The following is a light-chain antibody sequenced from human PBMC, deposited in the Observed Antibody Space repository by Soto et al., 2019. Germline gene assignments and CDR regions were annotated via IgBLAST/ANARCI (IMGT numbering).Light chain of an antibody. V-gene: IGKV1-5*03. CDR1: QSIGIW. J-gene: IGKJ1*01. CDR3: QQYNDYSWT. Sequence: IQMTQSPSTLSASVGDRVAITCRASQSIGIWLAWYQQKPGKAPRFLIYKASGLESGVPSRFSGSGYGTEFTLTISSLQPDDFATYYCQQYNDYSWTFGQGTKVEIK. CDR2: KAS.